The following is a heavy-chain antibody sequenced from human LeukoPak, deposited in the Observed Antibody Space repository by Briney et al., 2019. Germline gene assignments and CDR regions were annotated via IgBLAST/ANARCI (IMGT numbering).Heavy chain of an antibody. CDR2: ITSSGSTK. CDR3: ARNGQTTVTSNYYYYFLDV. J-gene: IGHJ6*03. CDR1: GFIFSDYY. Sequence: GGSLRLSCAASGFIFSDYYMSWIRQAPGKGPEWVAYITSSGSTKYYANSVRGRFTIPRDNGGNSLYLEMNSLTAEDSAIYYCARNGQTTVTSNYYYYFLDVWGTGTTVAVSS. D-gene: IGHD4-17*01. V-gene: IGHV3-11*01.